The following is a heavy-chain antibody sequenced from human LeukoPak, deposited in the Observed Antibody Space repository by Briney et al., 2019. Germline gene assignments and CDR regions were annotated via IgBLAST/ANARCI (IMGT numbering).Heavy chain of an antibody. V-gene: IGHV4-34*09. CDR3: ARVPRGGVRGVIKYYFDY. J-gene: IGHJ4*02. Sequence: PSETLSLTCAVYGGSFSGYYWSWIRQPPGKGLEWIGYIYYSGSTYYNPSLKSRVTISVDTSKNQFSLKLSSVTAADTAVYYCARVPRGGVRGVIKYYFDYWGQGTLVTVSS. CDR2: IYYSGST. D-gene: IGHD3-10*01. CDR1: GGSFSGYY.